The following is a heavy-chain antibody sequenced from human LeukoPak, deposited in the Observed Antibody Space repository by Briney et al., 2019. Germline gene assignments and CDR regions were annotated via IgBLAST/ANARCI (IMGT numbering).Heavy chain of an antibody. V-gene: IGHV1-2*06. CDR3: ATLDSSGYYFDY. CDR1: GYTFTGYY. J-gene: IGHJ4*02. D-gene: IGHD3-22*01. Sequence: ASVKVSGKASGYTFTGYYMHWVRQAPGQGLEWMGRINPNSGGTNYAQKFQGRVTMTEDTSTDTAYMELSSLRSEDTAVYYCATLDSSGYYFDYWGQGTLVTVSS. CDR2: INPNSGGT.